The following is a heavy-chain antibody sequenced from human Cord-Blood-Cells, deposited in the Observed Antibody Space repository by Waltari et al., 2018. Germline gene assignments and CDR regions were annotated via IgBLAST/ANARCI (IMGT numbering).Heavy chain of an antibody. CDR2: MNPNSGNT. J-gene: IGHJ4*02. CDR1: RHAYTSCH. D-gene: IGHD2-2*01. V-gene: IGHV1-8*01. CDR3: ARTVVTSDMYYFDY. Sequence: VQLVQSGAKVSRPAASLKGSFKTSRHAYTSCHINRLLQSTGQGLEWMGWMNPNSGNTGYAQKFQGRVTMTRNTAISTAYMELGSLRSEDTAVYYCARTVVTSDMYYFDYWGQGTLVTVSS.